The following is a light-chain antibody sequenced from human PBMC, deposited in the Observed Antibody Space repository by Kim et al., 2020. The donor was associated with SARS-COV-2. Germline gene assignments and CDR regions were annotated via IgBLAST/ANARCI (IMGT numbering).Light chain of an antibody. J-gene: IGLJ1*01. CDR2: EDN. CDR1: SGSIASNY. V-gene: IGLV6-57*01. CDR3: QSYDTSNYV. Sequence: GKTVTISCTRSSGSIASNYVRWYQQRPGSTPTTVIYEDNQRPSGVPDRFSGSIDSSSNSASLTISGLKTEDEADYYCQSYDTSNYVFGTGTKVTVL.